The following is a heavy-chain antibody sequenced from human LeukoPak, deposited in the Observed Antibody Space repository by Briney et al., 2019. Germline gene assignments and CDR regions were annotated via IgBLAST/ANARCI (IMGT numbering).Heavy chain of an antibody. Sequence: GESLKISCKGSGYSFTSYWIGWVRQMPGKGLEWMGIIYPGDSDTRYSPSFQGQVTISADKSISTAYLQWSSLKASDAAMYYCARHRSSADYYYYYYMDVWGKGTTVTVSS. CDR1: GYSFTSYW. J-gene: IGHJ6*03. CDR2: IYPGDSDT. CDR3: ARHRSSADYYYYYYMDV. V-gene: IGHV5-51*01. D-gene: IGHD6-6*01.